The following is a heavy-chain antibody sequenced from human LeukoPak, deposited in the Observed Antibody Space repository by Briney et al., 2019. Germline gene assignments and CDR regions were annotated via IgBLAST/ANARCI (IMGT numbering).Heavy chain of an antibody. CDR2: MYSSGNT. CDR1: GGSISGYY. CDR3: ARSKGDYYSEYFDL. Sequence: PSETLSLTCSVSGGSISGYYWNWIRQPAEKGLELIGRMYSSGNTDYNPSLKSRVTLSLDTSKNQFYLKLTSVTAADTAVYYCARSKGDYYSEYFDLWGRGTLVTVSS. V-gene: IGHV4-4*07. D-gene: IGHD3-10*01. J-gene: IGHJ2*01.